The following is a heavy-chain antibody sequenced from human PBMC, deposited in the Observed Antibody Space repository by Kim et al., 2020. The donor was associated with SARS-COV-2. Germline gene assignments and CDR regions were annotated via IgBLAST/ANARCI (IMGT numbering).Heavy chain of an antibody. J-gene: IGHJ6*01. V-gene: IGHV4-39*07. CDR1: GGSISSSSYY. Sequence: SETLSLTCTVSGGSISSSSYYWGWIRQPPGKGLEWIGSIYYSGSTYYNPSLKSRVTISVDTSKNQFSLKLSSVTAADTAVYYCAVVPAVIYYYYGMDVWG. CDR3: AVVPAVIYYYYGMDV. D-gene: IGHD2-2*01. CDR2: IYYSGST.